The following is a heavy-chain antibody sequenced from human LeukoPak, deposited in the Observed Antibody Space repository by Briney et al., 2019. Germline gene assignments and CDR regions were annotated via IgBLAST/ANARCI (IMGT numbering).Heavy chain of an antibody. D-gene: IGHD5-18*01. CDR1: GFTVSSNY. Sequence: GGSLRLSCAASGFTVSSNYMSWVRQAPGKGLEWVSVIYSGGSTYYADSVKGRFTISRDNSKNTLYLQMNSLRAEDTAVYYCARGPTGYGLYYFDYWGQGTLVTVSS. CDR3: ARGPTGYGLYYFDY. CDR2: IYSGGST. V-gene: IGHV3-66*01. J-gene: IGHJ4*02.